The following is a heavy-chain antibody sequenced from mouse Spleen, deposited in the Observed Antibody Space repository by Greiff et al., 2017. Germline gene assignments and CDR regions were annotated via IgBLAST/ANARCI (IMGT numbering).Heavy chain of an antibody. CDR1: GFTFSDYG. V-gene: IGHV5-17*01. D-gene: IGHD2-3*01. J-gene: IGHJ4*01. CDR2: ISSGSSTI. Sequence: EVMLVESGGGLVKPGGSLKLSCAASGFTFSDYGMHWVRQAPEKGLEWVAYISSGSSTIYYADTVKGRFTISRDNAKNTLFLQMTSLRSEDTAMYYCARTYDGYYPMDYWGQGTSVTVSS. CDR3: ARTYDGYYPMDY.